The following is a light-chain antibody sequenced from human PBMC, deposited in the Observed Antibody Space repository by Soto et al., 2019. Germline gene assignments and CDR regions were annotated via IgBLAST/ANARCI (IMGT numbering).Light chain of an antibody. J-gene: IGKJ4*01. V-gene: IGKV3-11*01. CDR3: QQRSNWPST. CDR1: QSVSSY. Sequence: EIVLTQSPATLSLSPGERAALSCRASQSVSSYLAWYQQQPGQAPRLLIYDASKRAAGIPARFSGSGSGTDFNLTISSLEPEDVVVYYCQQRSNWPSTFGGGTKVEIK. CDR2: DAS.